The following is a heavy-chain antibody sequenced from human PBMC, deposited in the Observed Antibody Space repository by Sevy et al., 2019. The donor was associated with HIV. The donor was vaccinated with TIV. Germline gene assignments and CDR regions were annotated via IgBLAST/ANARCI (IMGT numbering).Heavy chain of an antibody. J-gene: IGHJ4*02. V-gene: IGHV3-30*18. D-gene: IGHD2-15*01. CDR1: GFTFSSYG. CDR3: AKEKFVSRNPFDS. Sequence: GGSLRLSCAASGFTFSSYGMHWVRQAPGKGLEWVAVVSSSGNTQYYADSVKGRFTISRDKSKNTVDLQMSSLRAEDTAVYYCAKEKFVSRNPFDSWGQGTLVIVSS. CDR2: VSSSGNTQ.